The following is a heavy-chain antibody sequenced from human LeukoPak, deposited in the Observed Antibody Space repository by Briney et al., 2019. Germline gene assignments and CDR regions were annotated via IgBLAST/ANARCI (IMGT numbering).Heavy chain of an antibody. V-gene: IGHV4-59*08. Sequence: SETLSLTCTVSGGSISSYYWSWIRQPPGKGLEWIGYIYYSGSTNYNPSLKSRVTISIDTSKNQFSLKLSSVTAADTAVYYCAGLHRDYGDYTVWFDPWGQGTLVTVSS. J-gene: IGHJ5*02. D-gene: IGHD4-17*01. CDR3: AGLHRDYGDYTVWFDP. CDR2: IYYSGST. CDR1: GGSISSYY.